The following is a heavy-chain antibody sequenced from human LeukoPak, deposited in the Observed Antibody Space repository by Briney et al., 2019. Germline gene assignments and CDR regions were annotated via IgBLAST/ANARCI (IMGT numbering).Heavy chain of an antibody. J-gene: IGHJ6*02. Sequence: GGSLRLSCAASGFTFSSYWMNWARQAQGKGLEWVASINHNGNVNYYVDSVKGRFTISRDNAKNSLYLQMRNLRAEDTAVYFCARGGGLDVWGQGATVTVSS. CDR3: ARGGGLDV. D-gene: IGHD3-16*01. CDR2: INHNGNVN. V-gene: IGHV3-7*03. CDR1: GFTFSSYW.